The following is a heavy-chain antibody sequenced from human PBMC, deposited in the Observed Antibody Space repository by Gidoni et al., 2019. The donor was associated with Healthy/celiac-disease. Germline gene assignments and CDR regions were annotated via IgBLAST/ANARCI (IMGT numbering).Heavy chain of an antibody. CDR2: IKQDGSEK. CDR1: GFTFSSYW. Sequence: EVQLVESGGGLVQPGGSLRLSCAASGFTFSSYWMSWVRQAPGKGLEWVANIKQDGSEKYYVDSVKGRFTISRDNAKNSLYLQMNSLRAEDTAVYYCARGRSPYYDFWSGYYFDYWGQGTLVTVSS. D-gene: IGHD3-3*01. V-gene: IGHV3-7*01. J-gene: IGHJ4*02. CDR3: ARGRSPYYDFWSGYYFDY.